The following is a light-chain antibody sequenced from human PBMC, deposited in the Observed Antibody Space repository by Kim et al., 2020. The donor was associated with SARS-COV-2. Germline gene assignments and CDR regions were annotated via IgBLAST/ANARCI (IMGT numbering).Light chain of an antibody. J-gene: IGLJ1*01. CDR1: KLGDKY. V-gene: IGLV3-1*01. CDR2: QDN. Sequence: SYELTQPPSVSVSPGQTASITCSGDKLGDKYACWYQQKPGQSPVLVIYQDNKRPSGIPERFSGSNSGNTATLTISGTQAMDEADYYCQVWDSSTAGYVFGTGTKVTVL. CDR3: QVWDSSTAGYV.